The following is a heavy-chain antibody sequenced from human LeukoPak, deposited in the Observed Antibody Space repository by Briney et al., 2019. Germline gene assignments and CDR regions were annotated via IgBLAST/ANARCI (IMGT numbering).Heavy chain of an antibody. Sequence: GGSLRLSCAACGFTFINYDMHWVRQATAKRLEWVSVIGTAGDTYYPGSVKGQFTISRDTSKNTVSLQMNSLRAEDTAVYYCAGDKTTGGWYEFDYWGQGTLVTVSS. J-gene: IGHJ4*02. CDR1: GFTFINYD. CDR2: IGTAGDT. CDR3: AGDKTTGGWYEFDY. V-gene: IGHV3-13*03. D-gene: IGHD6-19*01.